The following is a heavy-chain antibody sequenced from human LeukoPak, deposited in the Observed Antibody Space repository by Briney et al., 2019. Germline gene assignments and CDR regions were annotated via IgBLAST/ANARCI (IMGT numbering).Heavy chain of an antibody. J-gene: IGHJ4*02. D-gene: IGHD5-24*01. CDR2: IYYTGSP. V-gene: IGHV4-59*01. CDR3: AYGGDAYKTGY. Sequence: PSETLSLTCTVSGASITDYYWSWVRQPPAKGLEWIGYIYYTGSPNYNPSLKSRGTLSLDRSQNQFSLKLTSVTAADTAVYYCAYGGDAYKTGYWGQGTLVTVSS. CDR1: GASITDYY.